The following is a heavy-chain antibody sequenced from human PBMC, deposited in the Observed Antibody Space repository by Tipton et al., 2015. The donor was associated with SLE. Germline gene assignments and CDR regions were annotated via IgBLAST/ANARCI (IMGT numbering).Heavy chain of an antibody. CDR1: GGSFSSYY. V-gene: IGHV4-34*01. CDR2: VNHRGSA. D-gene: IGHD2-2*01. Sequence: TLSLTCAVYGGSFSSYYWSWIRQPPGRGLEWIGEVNHRGSASYNPSLKSRVAISVDTSKNQFSLKVTSVTAADTAVYYCVRVGGVWGSSTIYLDHWGQGTLVTVSS. CDR3: VRVGGVWGSSTIYLDH. J-gene: IGHJ5*02.